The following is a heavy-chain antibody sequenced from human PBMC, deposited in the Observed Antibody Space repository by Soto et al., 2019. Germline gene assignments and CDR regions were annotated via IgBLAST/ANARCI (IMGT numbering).Heavy chain of an antibody. Sequence: EASVKASCKSSGYTFTSYAMHWVRQAPGQRLEWMGWINAGNGNTKYSQKFQGRVTITRDTSASTAYMELSSLRSEDTAVYYCARGSGVSGSFLGYWGQGTLVTVSS. D-gene: IGHD2-15*01. CDR2: INAGNGNT. CDR3: ARGSGVSGSFLGY. CDR1: GYTFTSYA. V-gene: IGHV1-3*01. J-gene: IGHJ4*02.